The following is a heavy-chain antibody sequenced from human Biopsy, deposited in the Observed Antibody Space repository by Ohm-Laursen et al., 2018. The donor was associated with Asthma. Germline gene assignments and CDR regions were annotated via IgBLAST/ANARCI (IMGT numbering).Heavy chain of an antibody. CDR1: GLTTNRAG. Sequence: PAVKASSEPSGLTTNRAGITSVRQAPGQGHTWMGWITVSNGNTKVTPTLQDRVTMITDTSTSTAYMELRSLRSDDTAVYFCARAVDYSRYYGIDVWGQGTTVTVS. J-gene: IGHJ6*02. CDR3: ARAVDYSRYYGIDV. CDR2: ITVSNGNT. V-gene: IGHV1-18*01. D-gene: IGHD3-10*01.